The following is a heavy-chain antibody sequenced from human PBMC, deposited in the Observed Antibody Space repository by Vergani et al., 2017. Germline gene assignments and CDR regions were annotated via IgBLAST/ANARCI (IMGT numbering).Heavy chain of an antibody. V-gene: IGHV3-49*03. CDR1: GFTFGYYA. D-gene: IGHD3-3*01. Sequence: EVQLVESGGDLVQPGRSLRLSCTASGFTFGYYAMDWFRQAPGQGLEWVGGIRSKAYGQATIYAASVKGRFTISRDDSKSIAYLQMNNLQTEDTAMYYCAKDLEGTDYDFWSGSLYYMDVWGKGTTVTVSS. J-gene: IGHJ6*03. CDR3: AKDLEGTDYDFWSGSLYYMDV. CDR2: IRSKAYGQAT.